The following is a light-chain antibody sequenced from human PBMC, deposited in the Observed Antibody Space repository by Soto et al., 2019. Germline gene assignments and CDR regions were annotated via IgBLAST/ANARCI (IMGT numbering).Light chain of an antibody. V-gene: IGKV3-20*01. J-gene: IGKJ1*01. CDR1: QSVGSNF. CDR2: AAS. Sequence: IVLTQSPGTLSLSPGERATLSCRASQSVGSNFLAWYQQKRGQAPRILIYAASNRASGIPDRFSGSGSGSDFTLTISRLEPEDFAVYYCQQYGSPPWAFGLGTRVEI. CDR3: QQYGSPPWA.